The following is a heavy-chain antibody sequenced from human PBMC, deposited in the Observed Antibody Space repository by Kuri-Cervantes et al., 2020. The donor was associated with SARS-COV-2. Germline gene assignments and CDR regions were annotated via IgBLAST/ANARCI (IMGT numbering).Heavy chain of an antibody. D-gene: IGHD1-26*01. CDR2: IKQDGSEE. CDR3: ARVYSGSYYNWFDP. J-gene: IGHJ5*02. V-gene: IGHV3-7*02. CDR1: GFTFSSYW. Sequence: GESLKISCAASGFTFSSYWMSWVRQAPGKGLEWVANIKQDGSEEYYVDSVKGRFTISRDNAKNSLYLQMNSLRAEDTAVYYCARVYSGSYYNWFDPWGQGTLVTVSS.